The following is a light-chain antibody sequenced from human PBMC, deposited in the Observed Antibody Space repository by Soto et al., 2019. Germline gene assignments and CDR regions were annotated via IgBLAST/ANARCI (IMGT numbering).Light chain of an antibody. J-gene: IGKJ1*01. CDR1: QDISSY. Sequence: DIQLTQSPSFLSASVGDRVTITCRASQDISSYLAWYQQKPGKAPKLLIYAASTLQSGVPSRFSGSGSGTDFTLTISSLQPEDFATYYCQQLNSYPRTFGQGTKVDIK. CDR3: QQLNSYPRT. V-gene: IGKV1-9*01. CDR2: AAS.